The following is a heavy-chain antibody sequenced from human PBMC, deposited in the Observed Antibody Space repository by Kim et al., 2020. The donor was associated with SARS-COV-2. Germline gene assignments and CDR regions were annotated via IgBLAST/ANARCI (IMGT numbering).Heavy chain of an antibody. V-gene: IGHV4-39*01. CDR3: ARVAYSSSWPTVRYYYMGG. CDR2: IYYSGST. D-gene: IGHD6-13*01. CDR1: GGSISSSSYY. Sequence: SETLSLTCTVSGGSISSSSYYWGWIRQPPGKGLEWIGSIYYSGSTYYNPSLKSRVTISVDTSKNQFSLQLSSVTAADTAVYYCARVAYSSSWPTVRYYYMGGWGKGTTVTVSS. J-gene: IGHJ6*03.